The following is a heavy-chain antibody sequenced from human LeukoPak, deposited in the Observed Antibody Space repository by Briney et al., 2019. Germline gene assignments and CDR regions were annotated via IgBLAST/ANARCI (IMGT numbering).Heavy chain of an antibody. CDR2: IIPILGIA. D-gene: IGHD2-2*01. Sequence: GASVKVSCKASGGTFSSYAISWVRQAPGQGLEWMGGIIPILGIANYAQKFQGRVTITADKSTSTAYMELGSLRSEDTAVYYCARAPVIVVIEAAWFDPWGQGTLVTVSS. CDR3: ARAPVIVVIEAAWFDP. CDR1: GGTFSSYA. J-gene: IGHJ5*02. V-gene: IGHV1-69*10.